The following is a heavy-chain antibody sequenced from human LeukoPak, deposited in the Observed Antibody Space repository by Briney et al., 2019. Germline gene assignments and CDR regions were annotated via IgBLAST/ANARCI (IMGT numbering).Heavy chain of an antibody. D-gene: IGHD6-19*01. CDR2: IYHSGST. V-gene: IGHV4-31*03. CDR3: ARAPSSSGWYDAFDI. CDR1: GGSISSGGYY. J-gene: IGHJ3*02. Sequence: NPSQTLSLTCTVSGGSISSGGYYWSWIRQHPGKGLEWIGEIYHSGSTNYNPSLKSRVTISVDKSKNQFSLKLSSVTAADTAVYYCARAPSSSGWYDAFDIWGQGTMVTVSS.